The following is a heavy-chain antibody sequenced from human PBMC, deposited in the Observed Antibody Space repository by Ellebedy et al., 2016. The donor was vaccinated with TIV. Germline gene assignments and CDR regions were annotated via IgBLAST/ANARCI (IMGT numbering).Heavy chain of an antibody. CDR3: ARDRWGYSYAFDI. V-gene: IGHV1-3*04. D-gene: IGHD4-11*01. J-gene: IGHJ3*02. CDR2: INTGNGNT. CDR1: GYIFTSYA. Sequence: ASVKVSCKASGYIFTSYAMQWVRQAPGQRLEWMGWINTGNGNTKYSQKFQGRVTFTRDTSASTVYMELSSLRSEDTAVYYCARDRWGYSYAFDIWGQGTMVTVSS.